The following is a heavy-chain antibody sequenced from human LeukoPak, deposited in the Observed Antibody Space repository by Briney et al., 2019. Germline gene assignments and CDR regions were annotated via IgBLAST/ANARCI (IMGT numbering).Heavy chain of an antibody. CDR2: ISSSGST. J-gene: IGHJ3*02. Sequence: SSQTLSLTCTVSGDSISSGDYYWSWIRQPAGKGLEWIGRISSSGSTNYNPSLKSRVTISVDTSKNQFSLKLSSVTAADTAVYFCARGPYSYDSSGAFDIWGEGTMVTVSS. CDR3: ARGPYSYDSSGAFDI. D-gene: IGHD3-22*01. V-gene: IGHV4-61*02. CDR1: GDSISSGDYY.